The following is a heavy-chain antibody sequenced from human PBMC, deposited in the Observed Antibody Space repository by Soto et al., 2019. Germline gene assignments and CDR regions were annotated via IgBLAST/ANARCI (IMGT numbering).Heavy chain of an antibody. J-gene: IGHJ6*02. CDR2: ISGSGGST. D-gene: IGHD3-10*01. CDR3: AKESMVRGGYYYYGMDV. V-gene: IGHV3-23*01. Sequence: GGSLRLSCAASGFTFSSYAMSWVRQAPGKGLEWVSAISGSGGSTYYADSVKGRFTISRDNSKNTLYLQMNSLRVEDTAVYYCAKESMVRGGYYYYGMDVWGQGTTVTVSS. CDR1: GFTFSSYA.